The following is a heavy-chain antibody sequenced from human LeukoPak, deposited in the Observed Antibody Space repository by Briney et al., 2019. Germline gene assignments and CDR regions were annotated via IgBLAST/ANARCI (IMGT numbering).Heavy chain of an antibody. V-gene: IGHV4-61*02. Sequence: SQTLSLTCTVSGGSISSGSYYWSWIRQPAGKGLEWIGRIYTSGSTNYNPSLKSRVTISVDTSKNQFSLKLSSVTAAYTAVYYCARAGAYYYDSARNDAFDIWGQGTMVTVSS. CDR1: GGSISSGSYY. D-gene: IGHD3-22*01. J-gene: IGHJ3*02. CDR2: IYTSGST. CDR3: ARAGAYYYDSARNDAFDI.